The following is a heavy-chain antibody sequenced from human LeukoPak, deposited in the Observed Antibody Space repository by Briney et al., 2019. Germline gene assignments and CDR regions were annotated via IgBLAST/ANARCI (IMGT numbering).Heavy chain of an antibody. Sequence: ASVKVSCKASGYTFTTYYMHWVRQAPGQGLEWMGIINPSGGRTIYAQKFQGRVTMTRDMSTSTVYMELSTLRSEDTAVYYCARDSVFPQQLRVASGPPTFDYWGQGTLVTVSS. CDR1: GYTFTTYY. V-gene: IGHV1-46*01. CDR3: ARDSVFPQQLRVASGPPTFDY. D-gene: IGHD6-13*01. J-gene: IGHJ4*02. CDR2: INPSGGRT.